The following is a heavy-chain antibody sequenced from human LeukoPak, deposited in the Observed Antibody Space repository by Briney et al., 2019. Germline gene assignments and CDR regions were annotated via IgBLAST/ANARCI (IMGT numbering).Heavy chain of an antibody. CDR2: INAGNGNT. Sequence: ASVKVSCKASGYTFTSYAMHWVRQAPGQRLEWMGWINAGNGNTKYSQKFQGRVTITRDTSASTAYMELSSLRSEDTAVYYCARGPFAAAKGAFFDYWGQGTLVTVSS. CDR1: GYTFTSYA. CDR3: ARGPFAAAKGAFFDY. J-gene: IGHJ4*02. V-gene: IGHV1-3*01. D-gene: IGHD6-13*01.